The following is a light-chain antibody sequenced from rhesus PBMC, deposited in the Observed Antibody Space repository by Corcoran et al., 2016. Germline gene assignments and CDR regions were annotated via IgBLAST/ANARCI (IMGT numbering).Light chain of an antibody. J-gene: IGKJ3*01. CDR2: YGS. Sequence: DIVVTQTPLSLPVTLGEPASMSCRSSQSLLSSNGYNYLNWYLQKPGQSPQLLIYYGSNRASGVPERLMGRGSGTDFTLKISRVEAEDVGVYYCMQALQTPFTFGPGTKLDIK. V-gene: IGKV2-60*01. CDR3: MQALQTPFT. CDR1: QSLLSSNGYNY.